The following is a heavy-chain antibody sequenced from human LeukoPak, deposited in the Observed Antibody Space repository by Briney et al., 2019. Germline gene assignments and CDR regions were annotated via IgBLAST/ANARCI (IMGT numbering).Heavy chain of an antibody. CDR1: GYTFTSYD. Sequence: ASVTVSCKASGYTFTSYDMSWVRQAPGQGLERMGWMNPNTGKAVYAQKFQGRLTMTSNTSMTTAYMELSSLRSEDTAVYYCARVARRTYEWLSRPDYFDYWGQGTLVTVSS. V-gene: IGHV1-8*01. D-gene: IGHD3-3*01. J-gene: IGHJ4*02. CDR2: MNPNTGKA. CDR3: ARVARRTYEWLSRPDYFDY.